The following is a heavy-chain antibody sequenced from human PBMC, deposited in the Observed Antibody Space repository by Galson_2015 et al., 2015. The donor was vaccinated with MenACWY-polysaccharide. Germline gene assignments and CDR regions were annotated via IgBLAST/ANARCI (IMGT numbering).Heavy chain of an antibody. CDR3: ARGLLDFWSGYHDY. D-gene: IGHD3-3*01. CDR1: GGSISSYY. J-gene: IGHJ4*02. CDR2: IYTSGST. Sequence: SETLSLTCTVSGGSISSYYWSWIRQPAGKGLEWIGRIYTSGSTNYTPSLKSRVTMSVDTSKNQFSLKLSSVTAADTAVYYCARGLLDFWSGYHDYWGQGTLVPVSS. V-gene: IGHV4-4*07.